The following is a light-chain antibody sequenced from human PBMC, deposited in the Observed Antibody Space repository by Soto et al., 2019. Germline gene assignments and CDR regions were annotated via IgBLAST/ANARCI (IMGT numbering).Light chain of an antibody. CDR3: QHYNSYSEA. V-gene: IGKV1-5*03. CDR1: QSVSGW. Sequence: DIQMTQSPSTLSASVGDTVTVTCRASQSVSGWLAWYQQKPGKAPKLLIYKASTLKSGVPSRFRGSGSGTEFTLTISRLQPDDFETYYCQHYNSYSEAFGQGTKVDI. J-gene: IGKJ1*01. CDR2: KAS.